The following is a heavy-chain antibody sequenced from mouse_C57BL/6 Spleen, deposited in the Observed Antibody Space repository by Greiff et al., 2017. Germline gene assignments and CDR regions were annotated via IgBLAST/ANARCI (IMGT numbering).Heavy chain of an antibody. D-gene: IGHD2-4*01. CDR2: ISDGGSYT. CDR1: GFTFSSYA. CDR3: ARDKGLRLGTGYYFDD. Sequence: EVKLMESGGGLVKPGGSLKLSCAASGFTFSSYAMSWVRQTPEKRLEWVATISDGGSYTYYPDNVKGRFTISRDNAKNNLYLQMSHLKSEDTAMYYCARDKGLRLGTGYYFDDWGQGTTLTVSS. V-gene: IGHV5-4*01. J-gene: IGHJ2*01.